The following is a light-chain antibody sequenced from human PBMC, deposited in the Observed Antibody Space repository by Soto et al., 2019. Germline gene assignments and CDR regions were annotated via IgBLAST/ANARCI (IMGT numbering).Light chain of an antibody. Sequence: QSALAQPASVSGSPGQSITISCTGTSGFVGSFSLVSWYQKYPDKAPTLLIYEATKRPSGISDRFSGSKSGFTASLTISGLRAEDEADYYCCSLEGSNALVVFGGGTQLTVL. J-gene: IGLJ2*01. V-gene: IGLV2-23*01. CDR3: CSLEGSNALVV. CDR1: SGFVGSFSL. CDR2: EAT.